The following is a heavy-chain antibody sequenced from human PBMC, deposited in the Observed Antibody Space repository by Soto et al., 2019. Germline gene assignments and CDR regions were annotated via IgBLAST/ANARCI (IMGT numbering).Heavy chain of an antibody. CDR2: IRSKANSYAT. Sequence: GGSLRLSCAASGFTFSGSAMHWVRQASGKGLEWVGRIRSKANSYATAYAASVKGRFTISRDDSKNTAYLQMNSLKTEDTAVYYCTSNYYDSSGYYSLYYYGMDVWGQGTTVTVSS. D-gene: IGHD3-22*01. V-gene: IGHV3-73*01. J-gene: IGHJ6*02. CDR1: GFTFSGSA. CDR3: TSNYYDSSGYYSLYYYGMDV.